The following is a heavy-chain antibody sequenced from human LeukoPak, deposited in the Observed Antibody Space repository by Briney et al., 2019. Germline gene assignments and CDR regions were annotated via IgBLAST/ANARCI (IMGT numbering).Heavy chain of an antibody. CDR3: ASQGYYYGLGSYYFDY. CDR2: ISSSGSTI. CDR1: GFTFSSYE. V-gene: IGHV3-48*03. Sequence: GGSLRLSCAASGFTFSSYEMNWVRQAPGKGLEWVSYISSSGSTIYYADSVKGRFTISRDNAKNSLYLQMNSLRAEDTAVYYCASQGYYYGLGSYYFDYWGQGTLVTVSS. J-gene: IGHJ4*02. D-gene: IGHD3-10*01.